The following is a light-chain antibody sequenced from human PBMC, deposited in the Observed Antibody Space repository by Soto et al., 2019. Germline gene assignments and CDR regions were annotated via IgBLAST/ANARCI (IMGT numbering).Light chain of an antibody. CDR1: QNINTF. Sequence: DIEMTQSPSSLSASVGDRITSSCRASQNINTFLNWYQQKGGKAPKLLIHGASSLQSGVPLRFSGSGSGTDFSLTISSLQPEDFATYYCQQSYDTLLSFGGGTKVDIK. CDR2: GAS. J-gene: IGKJ4*01. V-gene: IGKV1-39*01. CDR3: QQSYDTLLS.